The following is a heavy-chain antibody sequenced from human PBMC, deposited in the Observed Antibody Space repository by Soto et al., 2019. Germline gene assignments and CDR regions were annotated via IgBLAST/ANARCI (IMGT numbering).Heavy chain of an antibody. CDR1: GFTFSSCA. Sequence: GGSLRLSCVASGFTFSSCAMHWVRQVPGKGLEWLAVVTHDGSLYPYADSVKGRFSISRDNSRKTLYLQMNSLRPEDTAVYYCAKDRPRRTSGYFFDYWGQGT. D-gene: IGHD1-1*01. J-gene: IGHJ4*02. CDR2: VTHDGSLY. CDR3: AKDRPRRTSGYFFDY. V-gene: IGHV3-30*18.